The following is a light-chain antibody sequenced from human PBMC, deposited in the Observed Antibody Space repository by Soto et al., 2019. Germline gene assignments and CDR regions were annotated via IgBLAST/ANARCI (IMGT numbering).Light chain of an antibody. V-gene: IGKV3-15*01. CDR3: QQLYSHPLT. CDR2: GAS. CDR1: QSVRSN. J-gene: IGKJ4*01. Sequence: EVELTQSPDILSVSPGETATLSCRASQSVRSNLAWYQQKPGQAPRLLIYGASTRATGIPARFSGSGSGREFTLTISSLQSEDFGLYYCQQLYSHPLTFGGGTKVEIK.